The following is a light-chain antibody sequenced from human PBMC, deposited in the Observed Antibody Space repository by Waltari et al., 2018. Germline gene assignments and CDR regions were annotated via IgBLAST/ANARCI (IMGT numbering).Light chain of an antibody. Sequence: DIQMTQSPSTLSASVGDKVTITCRARKNIDYNLAWYQQKPGKAPQLLINRAGSLKNGVPPWFSGSGSGTEFTLTISSLQPDDFATYYCQQYKNYPVTFGQGTKLEIK. CDR2: RAG. J-gene: IGKJ2*01. CDR3: QQYKNYPVT. V-gene: IGKV1-5*03. CDR1: KNIDYN.